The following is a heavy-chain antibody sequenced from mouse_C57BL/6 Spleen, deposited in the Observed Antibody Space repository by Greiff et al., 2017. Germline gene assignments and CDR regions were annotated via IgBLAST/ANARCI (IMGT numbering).Heavy chain of an antibody. V-gene: IGHV1-62-2*01. D-gene: IGHD1-1*01. CDR1: GYTFTEYT. J-gene: IGHJ4*01. Sequence: QVQLKQSGAELVKPGASVKLSCKASGYTFTEYTIHWVKQRSGQGLEWIGWFYPGSGSIKYNEKFKDKATLTADKSSSTVYMELSRLTSEDSAVYFCARHEGESYYYGSSYAMDYWGQGTSVTVSS. CDR2: FYPGSGSI. CDR3: ARHEGESYYYGSSYAMDY.